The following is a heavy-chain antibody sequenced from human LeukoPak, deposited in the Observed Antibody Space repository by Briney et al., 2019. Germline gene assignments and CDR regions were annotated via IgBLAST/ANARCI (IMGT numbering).Heavy chain of an antibody. CDR2: INPSGGST. Sequence: ASVKVSCKASGYTFTGHYMHWVRQAPGQGLEWMGIINPSGGSTSYAQKFQGRVTMTRDTSTSTVYMELSSLRSEDTAVYYCARDHTQGGWLQSIWTYYFDYWGQGTLVTVSS. D-gene: IGHD5-24*01. V-gene: IGHV1-46*01. CDR3: ARDHTQGGWLQSIWTYYFDY. CDR1: GYTFTGHY. J-gene: IGHJ4*02.